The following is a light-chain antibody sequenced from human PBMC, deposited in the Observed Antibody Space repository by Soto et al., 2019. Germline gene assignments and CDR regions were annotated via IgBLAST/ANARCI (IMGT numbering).Light chain of an antibody. CDR3: QQYIDWPRT. V-gene: IGKV3-15*01. CDR1: QRVSSS. J-gene: IGKJ2*02. CDR2: HAS. Sequence: IVMTQSPTSLSVSPGEGATLSCRASQRVSSSLAWYQQKPGQTPRLLIFHASTRATGIPARFSGSGSGTDFTLTISSLQSEDFAIYYCQQYIDWPRTFGQGTQLEIK.